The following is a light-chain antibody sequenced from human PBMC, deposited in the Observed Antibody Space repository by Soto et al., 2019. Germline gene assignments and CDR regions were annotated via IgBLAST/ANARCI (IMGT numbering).Light chain of an antibody. V-gene: IGKV3D-7*01. J-gene: IGKJ5*01. CDR1: QSVSSSY. Sequence: EIVLTQSPAILSLSAGERATLSCRASQSVSSSYLAWYQQKPGQAPRLLFYGASTGATGLPDRFSGSGSGTELNLTINSLQAEDCAVYYCQKYYNWPRTCGQGTRLEIK. CDR2: GAS. CDR3: QKYYNWPRT.